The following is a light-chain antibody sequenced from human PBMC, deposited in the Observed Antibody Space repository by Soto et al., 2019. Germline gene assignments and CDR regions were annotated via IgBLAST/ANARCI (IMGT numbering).Light chain of an antibody. J-gene: IGKJ3*01. CDR2: DAS. CDR3: QQYANLPS. CDR1: QDISNY. V-gene: IGKV1-33*01. Sequence: DLQMTQSPSSLSASVGDTLTSTCQAIQDISNYLNWYQQKPGKAPKLLIYDASNLETGVPSRFSGTGSGTDFTFTISSLQPEDIATYYCQQYANLPSFGPGTKVDIK.